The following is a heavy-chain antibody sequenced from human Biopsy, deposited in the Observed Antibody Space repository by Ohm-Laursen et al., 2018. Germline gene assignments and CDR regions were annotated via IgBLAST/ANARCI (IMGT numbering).Heavy chain of an antibody. J-gene: IGHJ6*02. CDR1: GYTFTSYY. CDR2: INPSGGST. V-gene: IGHV1-46*01. Sequence: SVKVSCKASGYTFTSYYMHWVRQAPGQVLEWMGIINPSGGSTSNTQKFQGRVTMTRDTSTSTVYMELSSLRSEDTAVYYCARDWNSGWRLPGMVNYYYNGMDVWGQGTTVTVSS. CDR3: ARDWNSGWRLPGMVNYYYNGMDV. D-gene: IGHD5-18*01.